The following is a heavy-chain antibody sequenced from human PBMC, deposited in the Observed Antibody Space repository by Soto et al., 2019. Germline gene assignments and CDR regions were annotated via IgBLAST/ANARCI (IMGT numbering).Heavy chain of an antibody. CDR2: LHSGGDT. CDR3: ARDGPYYYASRMDV. CDR1: GIPVSSNY. D-gene: IGHD3-10*01. V-gene: IGHV3-53*04. Sequence: EVQLVESGGGLVQPGGSLRLSCAASGIPVSSNYMTWVLQAPGKGLEWVSVLHSGGDTYYANSVKGRFTISRHDSTNTLFLQMNSLTAEDTAVYYCARDGPYYYASRMDVWGQGTTVTVSS. J-gene: IGHJ6*02.